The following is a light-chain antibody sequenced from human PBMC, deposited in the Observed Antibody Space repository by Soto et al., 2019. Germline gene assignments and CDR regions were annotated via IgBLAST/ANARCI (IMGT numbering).Light chain of an antibody. J-gene: IGLJ1*01. Sequence: QSVLTQPASVSGSPGQSITISCTGTSSDVAAYNYVSWFQHHAGKAPKLMLYDVNHQPSGVSNRFSGSKSGNTASLIISGLQVEDEADYYCSSYTTSNTPLYVFGTGTKVTVL. CDR3: SSYTTSNTPLYV. CDR2: DVN. V-gene: IGLV2-14*03. CDR1: SSDVAAYNY.